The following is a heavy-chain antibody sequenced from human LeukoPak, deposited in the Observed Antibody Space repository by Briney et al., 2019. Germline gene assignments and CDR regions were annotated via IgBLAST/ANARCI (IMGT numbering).Heavy chain of an antibody. CDR3: ARSFSSGSYYLNWFDP. Sequence: SETLSLTCTVSGGSISSYYWSWIRQPPGKGLEWIGEINHSGSTNYNPSLKSRVTISVDTSKNQFSLKLSSVTAADTAVYYCARSFSSGSYYLNWFDPWGQGTLVTVSS. J-gene: IGHJ5*02. V-gene: IGHV4-34*01. CDR2: INHSGST. D-gene: IGHD1-26*01. CDR1: GGSISSYY.